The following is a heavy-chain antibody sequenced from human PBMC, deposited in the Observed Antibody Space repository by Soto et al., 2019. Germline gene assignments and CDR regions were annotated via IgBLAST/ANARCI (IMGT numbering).Heavy chain of an antibody. J-gene: IGHJ4*02. CDR2: THYSGNT. D-gene: IGHD4-17*01. CDR3: ARHTVTIRAGFDY. CDR1: GGSISTYY. V-gene: IGHV4-59*13. Sequence: QVQLQESGPGLVKPSETLSLTCTVSGGSISTYYWDWIRQPPGKELEWIGYTHYSGNTNYHPSLRSRVTISLDTYRNQFSLKLSSVTAADTAIYYCARHTVTIRAGFDYWGPGALVTVSS.